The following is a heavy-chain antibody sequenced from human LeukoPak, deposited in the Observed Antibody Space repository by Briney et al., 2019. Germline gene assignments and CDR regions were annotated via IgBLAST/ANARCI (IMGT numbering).Heavy chain of an antibody. Sequence: PGGSLRLSCAASGFTFSNAWMSWVRQAPGKGLEWVGRIKSNIDGGTTGYAAPVKGRFTISRDDSKNTLYLQMNSLKTEDTAVYYCSSYKGDVWGKGTTVTVSS. CDR3: SSYKGDV. V-gene: IGHV3-15*01. D-gene: IGHD3-10*01. J-gene: IGHJ6*04. CDR1: GFTFSNAW. CDR2: IKSNIDGGTT.